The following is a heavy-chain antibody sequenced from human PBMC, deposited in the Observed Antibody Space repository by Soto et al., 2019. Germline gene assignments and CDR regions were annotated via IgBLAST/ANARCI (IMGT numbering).Heavy chain of an antibody. CDR1: GGTFSSYA. V-gene: IGHV1-69*13. J-gene: IGHJ4*02. D-gene: IGHD1-26*01. CDR3: ARHSGSYYDPSF. CDR2: IIPIFGTA. Sequence: SVKVSCKASGGTFSSYAISWVRQAPGQGLEWMGGIIPIFGTANYAQKFQGRVTITADESTSTAYMELSSLRSEDTAVYYCARHSGSYYDPSFWGQGTLVTVSS.